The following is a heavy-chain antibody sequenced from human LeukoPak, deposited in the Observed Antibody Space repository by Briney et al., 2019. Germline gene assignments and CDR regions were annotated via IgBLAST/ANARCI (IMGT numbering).Heavy chain of an antibody. Sequence: GGSLRLSCAASGFTFSDYYMSWVRQAPGKGLEWVGRIQSKTDGGTTDYAAPVKGRFKISRDDSKNTLYLQMNSLKTEDTAVYYCTTGPLDYWGQGTLVTVSS. V-gene: IGHV3-15*01. J-gene: IGHJ4*02. CDR3: TTGPLDY. CDR2: IQSKTDGGTT. CDR1: GFTFSDYY.